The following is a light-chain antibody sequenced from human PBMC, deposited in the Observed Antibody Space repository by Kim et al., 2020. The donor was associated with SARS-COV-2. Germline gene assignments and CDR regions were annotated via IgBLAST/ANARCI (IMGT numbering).Light chain of an antibody. CDR3: QQSHTTPLLT. CDR1: QSISTY. CDR2: AAS. V-gene: IGKV1-39*01. Sequence: DIQMTQSPSSLAASLGDRVTIACRASQSISTYLNWYQQKPGKAPKLLIYAASTLQSWVPSRFSGSGSGTDFTLTISTLQPEDFATYYCQQSHTTPLLTFGEGTKVDIK. J-gene: IGKJ4*01.